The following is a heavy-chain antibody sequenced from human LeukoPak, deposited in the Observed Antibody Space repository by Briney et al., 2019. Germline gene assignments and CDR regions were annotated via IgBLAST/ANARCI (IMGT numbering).Heavy chain of an antibody. CDR1: GVSISSGGYS. V-gene: IGHV4-30-2*01. CDR3: ARGHGSGSSIKEETFDY. J-gene: IGHJ4*02. Sequence: DPSETLSLTCAVSGVSISSGGYSWSWIRQPPGKGLEWIGYIYHSGSTYYNPSLKSRVTISVDRSKNQFSLKLSSVTAADTAVYYCARGHGSGSSIKEETFDYWGQGTLVTVSS. D-gene: IGHD3-10*01. CDR2: IYHSGST.